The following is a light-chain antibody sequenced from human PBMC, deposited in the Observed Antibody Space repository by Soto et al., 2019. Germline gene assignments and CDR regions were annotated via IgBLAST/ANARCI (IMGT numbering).Light chain of an antibody. CDR1: QSVSNN. CDR3: QQSHYWWK. V-gene: IGKV3-15*01. J-gene: IGKJ1*01. Sequence: EIVMTQSPSALSVSPGEKATLSCRASQSVSNNLAWFQQKPGQVPRLLIYGASNRATGVSARFSGSGSGTEFTLTSSSLQSEDFAVYYCQQSHYWWKFGQGTKVDIK. CDR2: GAS.